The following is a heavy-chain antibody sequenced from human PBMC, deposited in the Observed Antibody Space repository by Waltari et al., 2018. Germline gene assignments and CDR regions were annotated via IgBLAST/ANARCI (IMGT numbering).Heavy chain of an antibody. D-gene: IGHD2-2*02. CDR3: ARTGGCSSTSCYTRGWKY. CDR2: ISAYNGNT. CDR1: GYTFTTHG. Sequence: QVQLVQSGAEVKKPGASVKVSCKASGYTFTTHGINWVRQALGQGLEWMGWISAYNGNTNYAQKLQGRVTMTTDTSTSTAYMELRSLRSDDTAVYYCARTGGCSSTSCYTRGWKYWGQGTLVTVSS. J-gene: IGHJ4*02. V-gene: IGHV1-18*01.